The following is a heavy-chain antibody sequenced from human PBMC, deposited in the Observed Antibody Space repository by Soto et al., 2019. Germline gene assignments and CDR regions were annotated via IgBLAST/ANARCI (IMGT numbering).Heavy chain of an antibody. D-gene: IGHD6-25*01. CDR2: VYNDGSA. J-gene: IGHJ4*02. Sequence: PSETLSLTCDVSGVSISSGNWWSWVRQPPGKGLEWIAEVYNDGSANYHPSLESRATISVDRSENQFSLKVNSVTAADTAVYYCARIGGYHGPLDYWGQGTPVTVSS. V-gene: IGHV4-4*02. CDR1: GVSISSGNW. CDR3: ARIGGYHGPLDY.